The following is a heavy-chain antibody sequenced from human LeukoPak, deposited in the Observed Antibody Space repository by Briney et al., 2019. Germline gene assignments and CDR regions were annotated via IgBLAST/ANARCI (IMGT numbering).Heavy chain of an antibody. J-gene: IGHJ5*02. CDR2: INASGGNT. Sequence: GGSLRLSCAASGXAFNFYAMTWVRQAPGKGLQSVSTINASGGNTYYADSVRGRFTISRDKSKDTLYLQLNSLTAEDTAIYHCAKPISGGLAVSADWFDPWGQGTLVTVSS. CDR3: AKPISGGLAVSADWFDP. CDR1: GXAFNFYA. V-gene: IGHV3-23*01. D-gene: IGHD6-19*01.